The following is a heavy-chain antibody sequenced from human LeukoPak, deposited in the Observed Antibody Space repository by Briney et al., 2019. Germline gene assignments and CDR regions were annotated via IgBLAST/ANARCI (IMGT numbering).Heavy chain of an antibody. Sequence: GGSLRLSCAASGFTFGTHGMSWVRQAPGEGLEWVSAISGTGGTTYYTDSVKGRFTISRDNSKNTQYLQMNSLRAEDTAVYYCARHEKKGGRNWNEVFDFWGQGTLVTVSS. CDR3: ARHEKKGGRNWNEVFDF. CDR2: ISGTGGTT. D-gene: IGHD1-1*01. J-gene: IGHJ4*02. V-gene: IGHV3-23*01. CDR1: GFTFGTHG.